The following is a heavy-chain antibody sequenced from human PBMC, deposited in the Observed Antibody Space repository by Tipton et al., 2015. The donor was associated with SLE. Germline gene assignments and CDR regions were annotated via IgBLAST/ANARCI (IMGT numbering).Heavy chain of an antibody. CDR1: GASISGGSYY. V-gene: IGHV4-31*03. D-gene: IGHD2-8*01. CDR3: ARAPTNGVFFFDS. J-gene: IGHJ4*02. Sequence: TLSPTCTVSGASISGGSYYWSWIRQLPGKGLEWVGYIHYSGTTYYNPSLKSRLTTSVGTSTDHFSLRLNSATAADTAVYYCARAPTNGVFFFDSWGQGILVTVSS. CDR2: IHYSGTT.